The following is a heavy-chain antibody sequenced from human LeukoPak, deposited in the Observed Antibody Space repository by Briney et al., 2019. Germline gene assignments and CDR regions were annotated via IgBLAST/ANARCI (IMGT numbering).Heavy chain of an antibody. CDR1: GFTFSSYW. Sequence: GGSLRLSCAASGFTFSSYWMHWVRQAPGKGLVWVSRINSDGSSTSYADSVKGRFTISRDNAKNTLYLQMNSLRAEDTALYYCAKDPRITKNYYYYYYMDVWGKGTTVTVSS. D-gene: IGHD3-3*01. J-gene: IGHJ6*03. V-gene: IGHV3-74*01. CDR3: AKDPRITKNYYYYYYMDV. CDR2: INSDGSST.